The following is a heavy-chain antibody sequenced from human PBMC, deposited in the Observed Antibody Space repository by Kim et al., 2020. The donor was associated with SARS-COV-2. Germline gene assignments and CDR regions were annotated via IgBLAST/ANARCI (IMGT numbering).Heavy chain of an antibody. J-gene: IGHJ3*02. V-gene: IGHV1-18*01. Sequence: ASVKVSCKASGYTFTSYGISWVRQAPGQGLEWMGWISAYNGNTNYAQKLQGRVTMTTDTSTSTAYMELRSLRSDDTAVYYCASPRGYSSSWYAFDIWGQGTMVTVSS. D-gene: IGHD6-13*01. CDR2: ISAYNGNT. CDR3: ASPRGYSSSWYAFDI. CDR1: GYTFTSYG.